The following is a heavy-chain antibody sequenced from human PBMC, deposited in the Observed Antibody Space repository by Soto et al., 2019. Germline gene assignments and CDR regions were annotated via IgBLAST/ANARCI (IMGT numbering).Heavy chain of an antibody. J-gene: IGHJ6*02. CDR1: GFTFSTYW. Sequence: GGSLRLSCTASGFTFSTYWMSWVRQAPGMGLEWVANIGEDGSEKYYVDSVKGRFTISRDNAKNSLYLQMNSLRAGDTAVYYCARGSGGHNYYYGMDVWGQGTTVTVSS. D-gene: IGHD2-15*01. CDR3: ARGSGGHNYYYGMDV. CDR2: IGEDGSEK. V-gene: IGHV3-7*03.